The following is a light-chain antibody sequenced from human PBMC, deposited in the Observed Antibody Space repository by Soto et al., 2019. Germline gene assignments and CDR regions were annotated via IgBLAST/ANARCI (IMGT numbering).Light chain of an antibody. CDR1: QSVSSN. Sequence: EIVMTQSPATLSVSPGERATLSCRASQSVSSNLAWYQQKPGQAPRLLIYGASTRATGIPARFSGSGSGTEFTLIISSLQSEDFAVYYCQQYNNWRSAFGPGTKVDIK. CDR3: QQYNNWRSA. CDR2: GAS. J-gene: IGKJ3*01. V-gene: IGKV3-15*01.